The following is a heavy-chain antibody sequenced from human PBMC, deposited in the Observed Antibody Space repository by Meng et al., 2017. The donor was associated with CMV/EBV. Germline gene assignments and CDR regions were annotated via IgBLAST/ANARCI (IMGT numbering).Heavy chain of an antibody. J-gene: IGHJ5*02. CDR1: GFTFTSSA. CDR3: ARSGITIFGVAIPQGWFDP. CDR2: IVVGSGNT. Sequence: SVKVSCKASGFTFTSSAVQWVRQARGQRLEWIGWIVVGSGNTNYAQKFQERVTITRDMSTSTAYMELSSLRSEDTAVYYCARSGITIFGVAIPQGWFDPWGQGTLVTVSS. V-gene: IGHV1-58*01. D-gene: IGHD3-3*01.